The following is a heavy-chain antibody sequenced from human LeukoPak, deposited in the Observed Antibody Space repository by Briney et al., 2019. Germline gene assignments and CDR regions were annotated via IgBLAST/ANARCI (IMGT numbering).Heavy chain of an antibody. CDR2: INHSGST. J-gene: IGHJ6*02. V-gene: IGHV4-34*01. CDR3: AAATKKPPDCSGGICHFNLYGMDV. D-gene: IGHD2-15*01. Sequence: SETLSLTCAVSGDSISAYYWSWIRQPPGKGLEWIGEINHSGSTNYNPSPKSRVTISVDTSKTQSSLNLSSVTAAATAVYYGAAATKKPPDCSGGICHFNLYGMDVWGQVTTVTV. CDR1: GDSISAYY.